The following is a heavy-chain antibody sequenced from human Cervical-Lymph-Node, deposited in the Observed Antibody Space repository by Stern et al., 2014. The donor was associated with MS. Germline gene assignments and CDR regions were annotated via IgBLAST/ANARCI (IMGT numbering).Heavy chain of an antibody. V-gene: IGHV3-30*04. J-gene: IGHJ4*02. CDR2: STYDGRDK. D-gene: IGHD1-26*01. CDR3: AKGRSGSYLD. CDR1: GFAFRRYA. Sequence: VQLVESGGGVVQPGRSLRLSCAASGFAFRRYALHWVRQAPGQGLECVALSTYDGRDKYYTHSVKGRFTVSRDSSNNTVDLEMNRLRLEDTAVYYCAKGRSGSYLDWGQGSLVTVSS.